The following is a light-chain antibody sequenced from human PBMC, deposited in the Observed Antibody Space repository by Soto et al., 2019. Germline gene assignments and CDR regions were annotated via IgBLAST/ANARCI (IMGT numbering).Light chain of an antibody. CDR2: ENN. V-gene: IGLV1-51*02. Sequence: QSVLTQPPSVSAAPGQEVTISCSGSSSNIGNNYVSWYQQLPGTAPKLLIYENNKRPSGIPDRFSGSKSGTSATLGITGLQTGDEADYYCGTWGSSLSLYVFGTGTKVTVL. J-gene: IGLJ1*01. CDR1: SSNIGNNY. CDR3: GTWGSSLSLYV.